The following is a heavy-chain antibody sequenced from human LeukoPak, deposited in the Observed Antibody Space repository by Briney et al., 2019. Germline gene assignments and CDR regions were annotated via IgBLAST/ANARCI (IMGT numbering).Heavy chain of an antibody. J-gene: IGHJ4*02. Sequence: GGSLRLSCAASGFTVSSNYMSWVRQAPGKGLEWVSVIYSSGSTYYADSVKGRFTISRDNSKDTLHLQMNTLRAEDTAVYYYARDGGDIVVVPLDYWGQGTLVTVSS. V-gene: IGHV3-53*01. CDR2: IYSSGST. CDR3: ARDGGDIVVVPLDY. CDR1: GFTVSSNY. D-gene: IGHD2-2*01.